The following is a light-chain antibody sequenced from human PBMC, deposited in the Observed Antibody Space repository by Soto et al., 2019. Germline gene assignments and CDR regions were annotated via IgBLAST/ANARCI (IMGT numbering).Light chain of an antibody. V-gene: IGLV3-21*02. J-gene: IGLJ2*01. Sequence: SYELTQPPSVSVAPGQTARITCGGNRIGSKSVHWFQQKPGQAPVLVVHDDSDRPSGIPERFSGSNSGGTATLTISRVGAGDEADYYCQVWDSRDDHRVFGVGTKLTVL. CDR2: DDS. CDR3: QVWDSRDDHRV. CDR1: RIGSKS.